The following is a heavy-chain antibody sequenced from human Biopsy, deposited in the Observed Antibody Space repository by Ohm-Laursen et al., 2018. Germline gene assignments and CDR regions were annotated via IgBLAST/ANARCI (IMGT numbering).Heavy chain of an antibody. J-gene: IGHJ4*02. CDR2: IWYDGSNK. CDR1: GFTFSSYG. D-gene: IGHD2-8*01. Sequence: SLRLSCAASGFTFSSYGMHWVRQAPGKGLEWVAAIWYDGSNKNYADSVKGRFTISRDNSKNTLYLQMYSLRGEDTAVYYCAKCMTGGSNYYFHHCGQGTLVTVSS. CDR3: AKCMTGGSNYYFHH. V-gene: IGHV3-33*06.